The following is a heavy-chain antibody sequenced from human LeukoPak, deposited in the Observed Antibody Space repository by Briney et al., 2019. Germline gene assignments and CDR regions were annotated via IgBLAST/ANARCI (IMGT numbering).Heavy chain of an antibody. CDR1: GGSISSSSYY. D-gene: IGHD2-2*01. CDR3: ASNYCSSTSCYQDFDY. J-gene: IGHJ4*02. V-gene: IGHV4-39*01. CDR2: IYYSGST. Sequence: SETLSLTCTVSGGSISSSSYYWGWIRQPPGKVLEWIGSIYYSGSTYYNPSLKSRVTISVDTSKNQFSLKLSSVTAADTAVYYCASNYCSSTSCYQDFDYWGQGTLVTVSS.